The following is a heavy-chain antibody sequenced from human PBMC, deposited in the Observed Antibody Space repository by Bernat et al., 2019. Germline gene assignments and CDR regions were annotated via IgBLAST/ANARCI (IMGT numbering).Heavy chain of an antibody. CDR3: ARDGGNYWGWFDP. CDR1: GFTFSSYW. D-gene: IGHD1-26*01. CDR2: INSDGSST. Sequence: EVQLVESGGGLVQPGGSLRLSCAASGFTFSSYWMHWVRQAPVQGLVWVSRINSDGSSTSYADSVKGRFTISRDNANNTVYLQMNSLRAEDTAVYYCARDGGNYWGWFDPWGQGTLVTVSS. J-gene: IGHJ5*02. V-gene: IGHV3-74*01.